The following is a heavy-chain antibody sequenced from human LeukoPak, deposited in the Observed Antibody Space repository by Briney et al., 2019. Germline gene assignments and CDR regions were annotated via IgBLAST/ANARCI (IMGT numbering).Heavy chain of an antibody. CDR1: GGSFSGYY. D-gene: IGHD4-17*01. J-gene: IGHJ4*02. Sequence: SETLSLTCAVYGGSFSGYYWSWIRQPPGKGLEWIGEIDHSGSANYNPSLKSRVTISVDTSKNQFSLKLSSVTAADTAVYYCARKYGDYFDYWGQGTLVTVSS. CDR2: IDHSGSA. V-gene: IGHV4-34*01. CDR3: ARKYGDYFDY.